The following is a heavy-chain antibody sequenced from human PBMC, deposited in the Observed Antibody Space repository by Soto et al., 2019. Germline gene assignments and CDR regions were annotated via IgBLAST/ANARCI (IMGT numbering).Heavy chain of an antibody. CDR3: ARNYGHSYTVDY. J-gene: IGHJ4*02. Sequence: QVQLQESGPGLVKPSETLSLTCTVSGGSISSYYWSWIRQPPGQGLEWIGHIYYSGSTNYHPSLKRPVTISVDTSKIRFCLKRSSVPAAGTAVYYCARNYGHSYTVDYRGQGTLVTVSS. CDR1: GGSISSYY. CDR2: IYYSGST. V-gene: IGHV4-59*08. D-gene: IGHD3-10*01.